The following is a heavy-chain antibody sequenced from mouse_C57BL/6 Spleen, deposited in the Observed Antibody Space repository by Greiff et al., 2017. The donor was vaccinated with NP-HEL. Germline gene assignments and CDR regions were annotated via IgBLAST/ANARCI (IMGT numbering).Heavy chain of an antibody. V-gene: IGHV10-1*01. D-gene: IGHD1-1*02. Sequence: DVKLVESGGGLVQPKGSLKLSCAASGFSFNTYAMNWVRQAPGKGLEWVARIRSKSNNYATYYADSVKDRFTISRDDSESMLYLQMNNLKTEDTAMYYCVRAVYGPFDYWGQGTTLTVSS. CDR3: VRAVYGPFDY. J-gene: IGHJ2*01. CDR2: IRSKSNNYAT. CDR1: GFSFNTYA.